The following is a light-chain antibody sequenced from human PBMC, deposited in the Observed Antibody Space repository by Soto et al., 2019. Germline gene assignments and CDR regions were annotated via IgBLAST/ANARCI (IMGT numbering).Light chain of an antibody. Sequence: QSVLTQPASVSGSPGQSITISCTGTSSDVGGYNYVSWYQQHPGKAPKLMIYEDSNWPSGVSNRFSGSKSGNTASLTISGLQAEDEADYYCSSYTSSSTYVFGTGTKVTVL. CDR1: SSDVGGYNY. CDR2: EDS. CDR3: SSYTSSSTYV. V-gene: IGLV2-14*01. J-gene: IGLJ1*01.